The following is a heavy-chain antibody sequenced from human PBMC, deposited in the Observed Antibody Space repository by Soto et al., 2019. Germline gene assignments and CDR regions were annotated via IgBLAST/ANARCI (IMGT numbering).Heavy chain of an antibody. CDR1: VGSFSGDY. D-gene: IGHD3-22*01. CDR3: ARTIPRRLTMTIVVWGVYFDY. V-gene: IGHV4-34*01. CDR2: INHSGST. J-gene: IGHJ4*02. Sequence: QVQLQQWGAGLLKPSETLSLTCAVYVGSFSGDYWSWIRQPPGKVLEWIGEINHSGSTNYNPSLKSRVTISVDTPTYQLSMSLISVTALDKDLYYSARTIPRRLTMTIVVWGVYFDYWGRGTLVTVSS.